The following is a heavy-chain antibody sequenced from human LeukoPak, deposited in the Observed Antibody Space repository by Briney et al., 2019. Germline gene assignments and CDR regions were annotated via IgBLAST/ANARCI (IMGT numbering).Heavy chain of an antibody. J-gene: IGHJ6*03. Sequence: GASVKVSCKASGGTFNSYAISWVRQAPGQGLEWMGGIIPIFGTANYAQKFQGRVTITADESTSTAYMELSSLRSEDTAVYYCARVPTIGSYYYYYYMDVWGKGTTVTISS. CDR3: ARVPTIGSYYYYYYMDV. CDR2: IIPIFGTA. CDR1: GGTFNSYA. D-gene: IGHD1-14*01. V-gene: IGHV1-69*13.